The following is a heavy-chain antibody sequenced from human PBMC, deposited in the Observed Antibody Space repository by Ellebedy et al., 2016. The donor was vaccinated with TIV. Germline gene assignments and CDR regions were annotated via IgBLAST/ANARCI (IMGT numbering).Heavy chain of an antibody. CDR2: IWHDGSGK. CDR3: ARDLRYGSGSYYNTYYYYGMDV. CDR1: GFTFSSYG. V-gene: IGHV3-33*01. J-gene: IGHJ6*02. Sequence: GESLKISCAASGFTFSSYGMHWVRQAPGKGLEWVAVIWHDGSGKHYADSVKGRFTISRDNSKNTLYLQMNSLRAEDTAVFYCARDLRYGSGSYYNTYYYYGMDVWGQGTTVTVSS. D-gene: IGHD3-10*01.